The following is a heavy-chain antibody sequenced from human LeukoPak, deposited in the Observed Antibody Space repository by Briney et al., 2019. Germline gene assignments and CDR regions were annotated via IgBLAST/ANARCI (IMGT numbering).Heavy chain of an antibody. CDR3: AKLTGDDFWSGYEYYFDY. CDR1: GFTFSSYA. J-gene: IGHJ4*02. V-gene: IGHV3-30-3*02. Sequence: GRSLRLSCAASGFTFSSYAMHWVRQAPSKGLEWVAVISYDGSNKYYADSVKGRFTISRDNSKNTLYLQMNSLRAEDTAVYYCAKLTGDDFWSGYEYYFDYWGQGTLVTVSS. CDR2: ISYDGSNK. D-gene: IGHD3-3*01.